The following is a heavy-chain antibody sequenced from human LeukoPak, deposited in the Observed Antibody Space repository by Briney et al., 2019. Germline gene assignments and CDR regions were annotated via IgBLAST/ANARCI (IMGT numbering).Heavy chain of an antibody. D-gene: IGHD6-13*01. V-gene: IGHV3-49*03. CDR1: GFTFGDYA. J-gene: IGHJ4*02. Sequence: GGSLRLSCTASGFTFGDYAMSWFRQAPGKGLEWVGFIRSKAYGGTTEYAASVKGRFTISRDDSKSIAYLQMNSLKTEDTAVYYCTRGVGSSWYISPTFDYWGQGTLVTVSS. CDR3: TRGVGSSWYISPTFDY. CDR2: IRSKAYGGTT.